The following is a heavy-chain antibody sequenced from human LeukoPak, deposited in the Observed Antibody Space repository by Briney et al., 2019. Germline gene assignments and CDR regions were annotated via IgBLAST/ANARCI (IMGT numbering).Heavy chain of an antibody. D-gene: IGHD3-22*01. Sequence: ASVKVSCKASGYTFTGYYMNWVRQAPGQGLEWMGWINPNSGGTNYAQKFQGRVTMTRDTSLSTAYMELSRLTSNDTAVYYCARGAYYDSSGYYHGDTYDIWGQGTMVTVSS. CDR1: GYTFTGYY. J-gene: IGHJ3*02. CDR3: ARGAYYDSSGYYHGDTYDI. V-gene: IGHV1-2*02. CDR2: INPNSGGT.